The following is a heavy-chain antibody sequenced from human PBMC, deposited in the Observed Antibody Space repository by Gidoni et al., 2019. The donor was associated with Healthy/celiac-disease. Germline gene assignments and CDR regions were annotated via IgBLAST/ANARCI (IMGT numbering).Heavy chain of an antibody. CDR3: AKDLLRKGVGWFDP. J-gene: IGHJ5*02. CDR1: GITFDDYA. V-gene: IGHV3-9*01. D-gene: IGHD1-26*01. CDR2: ISWNSGSI. Sequence: EVQLVESGGGLVQPGRSLRLSCAASGITFDDYAMHWVRQAPGKGLEWVSGISWNSGSIGYADSVKGRFTISIDNAKNSLYLQMNSLRAEDTALYYCAKDLLRKGVGWFDPWGQGTLVTVSS.